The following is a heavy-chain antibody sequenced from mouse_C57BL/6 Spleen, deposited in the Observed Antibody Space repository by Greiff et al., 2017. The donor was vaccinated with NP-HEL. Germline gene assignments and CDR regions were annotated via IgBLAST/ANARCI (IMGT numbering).Heavy chain of an antibody. D-gene: IGHD2-3*01. CDR3: AREDYDGYLYAMDY. CDR1: GYTFTSYD. Sequence: QVHVKQSGPELVKPGASVKLSCKASGYTFTSYDINWVKQRPGQGLEWIGWIYPRDGSTKYNEKFKGKATLTVDTSSSTAYMELHSLTSEDSAVYFCAREDYDGYLYAMDYWGQGTSVTVSS. J-gene: IGHJ4*01. V-gene: IGHV1-85*01. CDR2: IYPRDGST.